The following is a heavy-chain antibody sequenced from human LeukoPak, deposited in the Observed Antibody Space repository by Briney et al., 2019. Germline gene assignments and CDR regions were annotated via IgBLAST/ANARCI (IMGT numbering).Heavy chain of an antibody. V-gene: IGHV1-24*01. CDR3: ATIYSACSGPEGCNWFDP. J-gene: IGHJ5*02. D-gene: IGHD2-15*01. Sequence: ASVKVSCKVSGYTLTELSMHWVRQAPGKGLEWMGGFDPEDGETIYAQKFQGRVTMTEDTSTDTAYMELSSLRSEDTAVYYCATIYSACSGPEGCNWFDPWGQGTLVTVSS. CDR1: GYTLTELS. CDR2: FDPEDGET.